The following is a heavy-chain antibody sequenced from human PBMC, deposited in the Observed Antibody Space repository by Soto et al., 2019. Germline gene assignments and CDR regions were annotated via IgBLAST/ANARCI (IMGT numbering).Heavy chain of an antibody. D-gene: IGHD6-6*01. J-gene: IGHJ6*02. CDR2: ISGSGSST. CDR1: GFTFSSYV. CDR3: AKDPLIAVRPDYYYGMDV. V-gene: IGHV3-23*01. Sequence: EVQLLESGGGLVQPGGSLRLSCAASGFTFSSYVMSWVRQAPGKGLEWVSAISGSGSSTYYVDSVKGRFTISRDSSKNTLYLQMNSLRAEDTAIYYCAKDPLIAVRPDYYYGMDVWGQGTTVTVSS.